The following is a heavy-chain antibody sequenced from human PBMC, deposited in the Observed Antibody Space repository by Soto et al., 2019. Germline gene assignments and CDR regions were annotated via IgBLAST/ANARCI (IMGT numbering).Heavy chain of an antibody. CDR3: ASGTGRYYSGMDV. CDR2: INHSGST. Sequence: QVQLQQWGAGLLKPSETRSLTCAVYGGSFSGYYWSWIRQPPGKGLEWIGEINHSGSTNYNPSLTSRVTLSVDTSKNQFSLSRSSVTATDTAVYYGASGTGRYYSGMDVWGQVTTVTVSS. J-gene: IGHJ6*02. V-gene: IGHV4-34*01. CDR1: GGSFSGYY.